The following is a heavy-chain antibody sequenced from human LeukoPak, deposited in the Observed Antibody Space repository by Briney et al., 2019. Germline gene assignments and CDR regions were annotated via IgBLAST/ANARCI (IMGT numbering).Heavy chain of an antibody. V-gene: IGHV4-39*01. Sequence: PSVTLSLTCTVSGGSISSSSYYWGWIRQPPGKGLEWIGSIYYSGSTYYNPSLKSRVTISVDTSKNQFSLKLSSVTAADTAVYYCARHGETYDSSGYRPYWGQGTLVTVSS. CDR1: GGSISSSSYY. J-gene: IGHJ4*02. CDR3: ARHGETYDSSGYRPY. CDR2: IYYSGST. D-gene: IGHD3-22*01.